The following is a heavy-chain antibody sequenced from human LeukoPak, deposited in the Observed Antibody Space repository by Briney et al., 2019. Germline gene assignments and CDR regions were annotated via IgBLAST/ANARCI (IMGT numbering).Heavy chain of an antibody. CDR2: IYYSGST. J-gene: IGHJ4*02. D-gene: IGHD5-18*01. CDR1: GGSISSSSYY. V-gene: IGHV4-39*07. Sequence: PSETLSLTCTVSGGSISSSSYYWGWIRQPPGKGLEWIGSIYYSGSTYYNPSLKSRVTISVDTSKNQFSLQLSSVTAADTAVYYCARGFEYNYRYTFGYWGQGTLVTVSS. CDR3: ARGFEYNYRYTFGY.